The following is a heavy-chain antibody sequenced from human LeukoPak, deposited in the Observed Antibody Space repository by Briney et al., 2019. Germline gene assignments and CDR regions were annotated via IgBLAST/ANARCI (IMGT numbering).Heavy chain of an antibody. Sequence: GGSLKISCKGSGYSFTSYWIGWVRQMPGKGLEWMGIIYPGDSDTRYSPSFQGQVTISADKSISTAYLQWSSLKASDTAMYYCARAPSRGYSYGYFDYWGQGTLVTVSS. J-gene: IGHJ4*02. CDR3: ARAPSRGYSYGYFDY. V-gene: IGHV5-51*01. CDR1: GYSFTSYW. CDR2: IYPGDSDT. D-gene: IGHD5-18*01.